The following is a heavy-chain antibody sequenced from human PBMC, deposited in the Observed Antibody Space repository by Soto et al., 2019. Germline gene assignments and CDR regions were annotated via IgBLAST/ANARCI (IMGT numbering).Heavy chain of an antibody. CDR2: IRSKAYGGTT. J-gene: IGHJ3*02. CDR3: TRGYDYGDYYDAFDI. Sequence: PGGSLRLSCTASGFTFGDYAMSWFRQAPGKGLEWVGFIRSKAYGGTTEYAASVKGRFTISRDDSKSIAYLQMNSLKTEDTAVYYCTRGYDYGDYYDAFDIWGQGTMVTVSS. D-gene: IGHD4-17*01. V-gene: IGHV3-49*03. CDR1: GFTFGDYA.